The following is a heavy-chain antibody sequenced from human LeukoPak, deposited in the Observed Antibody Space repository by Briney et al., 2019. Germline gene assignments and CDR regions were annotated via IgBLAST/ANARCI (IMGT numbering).Heavy chain of an antibody. CDR1: GFTFDDYG. D-gene: IGHD5-18*01. V-gene: IGHV3-20*04. Sequence: PGGSLRLSCAASGFTFDDYGISWVRQAPGKGLEWVSGINWNSGSTGYADSVKGRFTISRDNAKNSLYLQMNSLRAEDSAVYYCAKVGTAMVLWYFDLWGRGTLVTVFS. CDR3: AKVGTAMVLWYFDL. J-gene: IGHJ2*01. CDR2: INWNSGST.